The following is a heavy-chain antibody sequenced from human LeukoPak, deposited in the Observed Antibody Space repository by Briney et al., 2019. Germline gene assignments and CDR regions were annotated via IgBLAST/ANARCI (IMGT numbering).Heavy chain of an antibody. J-gene: IGHJ5*01. CDR2: IIPILGIA. V-gene: IGHV1-69*02. CDR3: ASGRYYYDSSGYSDS. CDR1: GGTFSSYT. D-gene: IGHD3-22*01. Sequence: SVKVSCKASGGTFSSYTITWVRQAPGQGLEWMGRIIPILGIANYAQKFQGRVTITADKSTSTAYMELSSLRSEDTAVYYCASGRYYYDSSGYSDSWGQGTLVTVSS.